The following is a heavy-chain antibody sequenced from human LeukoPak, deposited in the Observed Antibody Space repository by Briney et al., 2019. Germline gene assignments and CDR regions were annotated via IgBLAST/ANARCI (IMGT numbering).Heavy chain of an antibody. CDR3: ASAGSSSDYYYFSAFDI. J-gene: IGHJ3*02. CDR2: IYPGDSDT. V-gene: IGHV5-51*01. D-gene: IGHD3-22*01. Sequence: GASLEISCKGAGSLFTNIWIGGVRQLPGKGLEWMGIIYPGDSDTNYSPSFQGQVTISADKSISTAYLQWSSLNASDTAMYYCASAGSSSDYYYFSAFDIWGQGTMVTVSS. CDR1: GSLFTNIW.